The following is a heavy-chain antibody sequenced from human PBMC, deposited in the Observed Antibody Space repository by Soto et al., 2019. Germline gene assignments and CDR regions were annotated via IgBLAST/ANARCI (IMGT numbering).Heavy chain of an antibody. Sequence: PSETLSLTCTVSGGSISSGGYYWSWIRQHPGKGLEWIGYIYYSGSTYYNPSLKSRVTISVDTSKNQFSLKLSSVTAADTAVYYCARDLAGSGWSSDAFDIWGQGTMVTVSS. CDR3: ARDLAGSGWSSDAFDI. V-gene: IGHV4-31*03. D-gene: IGHD6-19*01. CDR2: IYYSGST. J-gene: IGHJ3*02. CDR1: GGSISSGGYY.